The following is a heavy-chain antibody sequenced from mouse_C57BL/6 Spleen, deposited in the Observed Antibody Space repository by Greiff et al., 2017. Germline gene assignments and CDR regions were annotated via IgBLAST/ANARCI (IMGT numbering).Heavy chain of an antibody. Sequence: QVQLQQPGAELVKPGASVKLSCKASGYTFTSYWMHWVKQRPGQGLEWIGMIHLNSGSTNCNEKFKSKATLTVDKSSSTAYMQLSSLTSEDSAVYYCAPYGPPFDVWGTGTTVTVSS. CDR3: APYGPPFDV. D-gene: IGHD1-1*02. CDR2: IHLNSGST. V-gene: IGHV1-64*01. J-gene: IGHJ1*03. CDR1: GYTFTSYW.